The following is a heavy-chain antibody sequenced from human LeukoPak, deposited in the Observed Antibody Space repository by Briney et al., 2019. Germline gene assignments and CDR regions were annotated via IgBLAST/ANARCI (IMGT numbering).Heavy chain of an antibody. D-gene: IGHD3-22*01. CDR3: ASYYDSSGYRFDY. CDR1: GGSISSGYW. V-gene: IGHV4-4*02. Sequence: SETLSLTCAVSGGSISSGYWWSWVRQPPMKGPEWIGEIIDSGSTNYNPSLKGRITISLDKTKNQFSLNVNSVTAADTAVYYCASYYDSSGYRFDYWGQGTLVTVSS. CDR2: IIDSGST. J-gene: IGHJ4*02.